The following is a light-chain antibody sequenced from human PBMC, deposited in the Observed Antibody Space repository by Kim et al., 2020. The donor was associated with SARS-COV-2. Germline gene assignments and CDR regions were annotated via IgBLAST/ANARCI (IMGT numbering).Light chain of an antibody. CDR3: SSYTSSSTWV. V-gene: IGLV2-14*03. CDR1: DSDVGGHNY. CDR2: DVS. Sequence: QSLTISCPGTDSDVGGHNYVSWYQQHPGKVPKLMIYDVSNRPSGVSTRFSGSKSGNTAFLFISGLQTDDEADYYCSSYTSSSTWVFGGGTKLTVL. J-gene: IGLJ3*02.